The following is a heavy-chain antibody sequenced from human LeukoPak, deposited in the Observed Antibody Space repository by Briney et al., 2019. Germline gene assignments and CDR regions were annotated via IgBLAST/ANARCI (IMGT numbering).Heavy chain of an antibody. V-gene: IGHV3-48*03. CDR2: ISGSGRTI. CDR3: ASSTAIGY. CDR1: GFTFSTYE. J-gene: IGHJ4*02. Sequence: GGSLRLSCAAAGFTFSTYEMNWVRQAPGKGLEWVSYISGSGRTIYYADSVKGRFTISRDNAKNSLYLQMNSLRTEDTAVYYCASSTAIGYWGQGTLVTVSS.